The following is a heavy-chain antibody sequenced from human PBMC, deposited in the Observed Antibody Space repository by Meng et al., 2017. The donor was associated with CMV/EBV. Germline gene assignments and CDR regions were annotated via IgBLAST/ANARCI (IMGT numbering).Heavy chain of an antibody. CDR3: ARVYPTIFGVVRSMDV. Sequence: ASVKVSCKASGYTFTSYDINWVRQATGQGLEWMGWMNPNSGNTGYAQKFQGRVTITRNTSISTAYMELSSLRSEDTAVYYCARVYPTIFGVVRSMDVWGHGTTVTVSS. CDR2: MNPNSGNT. CDR1: GYTFTSYD. J-gene: IGHJ6*02. V-gene: IGHV1-8*03. D-gene: IGHD3-3*01.